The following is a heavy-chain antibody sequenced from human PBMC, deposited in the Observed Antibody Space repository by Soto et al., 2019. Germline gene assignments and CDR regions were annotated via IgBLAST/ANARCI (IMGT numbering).Heavy chain of an antibody. J-gene: IGHJ4*02. CDR1: GYIFNSVG. CDR3: ARDLTWNNVLGFDS. D-gene: IGHD1-1*01. CDR2: VSTYSEHT. Sequence: QLVQSGDEVKKPGASVKVSCRASGYIFNSVGISWLRQVPGQGLEWMGWVSTYSEHTKSVQKFQDRVTLTADTSTITVHLELRSIRSADTAVYYCARDLTWNNVLGFDSWGQGPRVPVS. V-gene: IGHV1-18*04.